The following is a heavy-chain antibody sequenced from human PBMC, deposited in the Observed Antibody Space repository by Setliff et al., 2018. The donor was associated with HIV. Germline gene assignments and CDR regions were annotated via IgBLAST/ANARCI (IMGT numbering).Heavy chain of an antibody. J-gene: IGHJ6*03. CDR2: GHVSGAT. V-gene: IGHV4-4*08. CDR3: ARWMVVPRDSYYNYYYMDV. CDR1: GGSISTYF. Sequence: PSETLSLTCTVSGGSISTYFWTWIRQPPGKALDYVGYGHVSGATNYNPSVRSRVTISVDTSKNQFSLNLTSVTAADTAVYYCARWMVVPRDSYYNYYYMDVWGKGTTVTVSS. D-gene: IGHD3-22*01.